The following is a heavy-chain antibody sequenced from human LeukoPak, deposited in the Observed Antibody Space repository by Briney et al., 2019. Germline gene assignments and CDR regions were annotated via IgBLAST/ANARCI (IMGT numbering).Heavy chain of an antibody. CDR2: INPNSGGT. CDR3: ARSRQSGQLVSRFDY. D-gene: IGHD6-6*01. V-gene: IGHV1-2*06. Sequence: ASVKVSCKASGYTFTGYYMHWVRQAPGQGLEWMGRINPNSGGTNYAQKFQGRVTMTRDTSISTAYMELSRLRSDDTAVYYCARSRQSGQLVSRFDYWDQGTLVTVSS. CDR1: GYTFTGYY. J-gene: IGHJ4*02.